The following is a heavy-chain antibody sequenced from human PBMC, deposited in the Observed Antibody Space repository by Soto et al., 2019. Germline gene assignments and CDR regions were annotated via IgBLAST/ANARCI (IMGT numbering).Heavy chain of an antibody. D-gene: IGHD2-15*01. CDR2: IVPLSDRT. V-gene: IGHV1-69*01. J-gene: IGHJ5*01. CDR1: GETLNSNP. Sequence: QVQLVQSGAEVKKPGSSLKVSCKVFGETLNSNPIGWVRQAPGQGLEWVGGIVPLSDRTNYAQELQGRVIVIADGSTSTVYTELINLKSDDSAVYYCASNSARYCHRGGFSFSLDAWGHGILNTVSS. CDR3: ASNSARYCHRGGFSFSLDA.